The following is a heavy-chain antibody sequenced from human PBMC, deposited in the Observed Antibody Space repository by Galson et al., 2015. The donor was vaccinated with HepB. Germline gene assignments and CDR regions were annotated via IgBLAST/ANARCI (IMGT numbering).Heavy chain of an antibody. CDR3: ARAVYYDFWNGFGP. Sequence: DTLSLTCAVYGGSFSDYYWTWIRHPPGKGLEWIGEINHNGSTNYNPSLKSRVTISVNTSKNRFSLKLSSVTAADTAVYYCARAVYYDFWNGFGPWGQGTLVTVSS. CDR1: GGSFSDYY. D-gene: IGHD3-3*01. V-gene: IGHV4-34*01. CDR2: INHNGST. J-gene: IGHJ5*02.